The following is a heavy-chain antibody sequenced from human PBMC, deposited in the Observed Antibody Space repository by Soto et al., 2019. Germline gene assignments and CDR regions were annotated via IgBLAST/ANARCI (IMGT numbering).Heavy chain of an antibody. J-gene: IGHJ6*02. CDR2: ISGYNGNT. V-gene: IGHV1-18*01. CDR3: AREGPAPYYYYGMDV. Sequence: QVQLVQSRGEVKKPGASVKVSCKTSGYSFTTYGISWVRQAPGQGLEWMGWISGYNGNTNYAQTLQGRVTMTTDTSTSTAYMELRSLRSYGTAVYYCAREGPAPYYYYGMDVWGQGSTVTVSS. CDR1: GYSFTTYG.